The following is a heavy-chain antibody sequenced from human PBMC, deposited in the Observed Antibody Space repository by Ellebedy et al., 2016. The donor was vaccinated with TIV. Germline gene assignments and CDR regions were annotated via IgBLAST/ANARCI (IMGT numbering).Heavy chain of an antibody. CDR1: GFTFSSYA. V-gene: IGHV3-23*01. CDR2: ISGGGGST. D-gene: IGHD6-19*01. CDR3: ARPESDSGWYWYFDL. J-gene: IGHJ2*01. Sequence: GESLKISCAASGFTFSSYAMSWVRQAPGKGLEWVSGISGGGGSTVYADSVKGRFTISRDNSKNTLYLQMNSLRAEDTAVYYCARPESDSGWYWYFDLWGRGTLVTVSS.